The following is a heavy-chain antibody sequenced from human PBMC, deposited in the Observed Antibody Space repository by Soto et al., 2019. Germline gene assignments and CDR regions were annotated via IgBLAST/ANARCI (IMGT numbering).Heavy chain of an antibody. Sequence: QAPSLTCASSGVSVCSNSAAGNWIRQSPSRGLEWLGRTYYRSKWYNDYAVSVNSRITINPDTSKNQFSLQLNSVTPEDTAVYDCARDSVAARPRGFYYYYGMDVWVQGTTVTVSS. CDR3: ARDSVAARPRGFYYYYGMDV. V-gene: IGHV6-1*01. CDR2: TYYRSKWYN. CDR1: GVSVCSNSAA. D-gene: IGHD6-6*01. J-gene: IGHJ6*02.